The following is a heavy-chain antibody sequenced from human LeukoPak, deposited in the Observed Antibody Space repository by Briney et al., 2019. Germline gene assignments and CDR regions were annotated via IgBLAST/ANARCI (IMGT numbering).Heavy chain of an antibody. D-gene: IGHD6-13*01. CDR1: GFTFSNYW. V-gene: IGHV3-7*01. Sequence: GGSLRLSCAASGFTFSNYWMSWVRQAPGKGLEWVANIKEDGSEKYYMDSVKGRFTISRDNARDSLYLQMNSLRAEDTAVYYCASGRQLGYWGQGTLVTVSS. J-gene: IGHJ4*02. CDR3: ASGRQLGY. CDR2: IKEDGSEK.